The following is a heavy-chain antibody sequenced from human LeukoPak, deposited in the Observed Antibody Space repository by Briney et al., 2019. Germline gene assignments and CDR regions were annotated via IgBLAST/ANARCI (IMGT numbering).Heavy chain of an antibody. CDR2: IRYSGST. CDR3: ARVSRSSWSFDF. D-gene: IGHD6-13*01. CDR1: GGSISSNY. V-gene: IGHV4-59*01. J-gene: IGHJ4*02. Sequence: SETLSLTCTVSGGSISSNYWTWIRQPPAKSLEWIGYIRYSGSTNHNPSLKSRVTISIDTSKNQFSLKLSSVTAADTAVYYCARVSRSSWSFDFWGQGTLVTVSS.